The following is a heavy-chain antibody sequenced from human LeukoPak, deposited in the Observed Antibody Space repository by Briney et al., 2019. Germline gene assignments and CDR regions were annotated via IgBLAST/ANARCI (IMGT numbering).Heavy chain of an antibody. Sequence: GRSLRLSRAASGFTFSSYGMHWVRQAPGKGLEWVAVISYDGSNKYYADSVKGRFTISRDNSKNTLYLQMNSLRAEDTAVYYCAGYSGYDHAPPYYGMDVWGKGTTVTVSS. CDR3: AGYSGYDHAPPYYGMDV. CDR2: ISYDGSNK. V-gene: IGHV3-30*03. CDR1: GFTFSSYG. J-gene: IGHJ6*04. D-gene: IGHD5-12*01.